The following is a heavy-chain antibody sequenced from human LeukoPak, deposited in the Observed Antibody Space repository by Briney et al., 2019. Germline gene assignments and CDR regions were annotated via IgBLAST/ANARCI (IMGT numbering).Heavy chain of an antibody. V-gene: IGHV1-2*02. J-gene: IGHJ4*02. CDR2: INPDSGGT. CDR1: GYTFTGYH. CDR3: ARDLTGDPAAYFDF. D-gene: IGHD3-9*01. Sequence: ASVKVSCKASGYTFTGYHIHWVRQAPGQGLEWMGWINPDSGGTNFPQNFQGRVTMTRDTSISTAYMGISWLRSDDTAVYYCARDLTGDPAAYFDFWGQGTLVTVSS.